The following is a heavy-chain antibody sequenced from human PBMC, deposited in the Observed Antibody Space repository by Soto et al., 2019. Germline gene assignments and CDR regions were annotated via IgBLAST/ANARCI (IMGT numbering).Heavy chain of an antibody. J-gene: IGHJ4*02. V-gene: IGHV3-66*01. CDR2: MYSGGST. Sequence: GGSLRLSCAASGFTVNTKYMSWVRQAPGKGLEWFSVMYSGGSTYYADSVKGRFTVSRDNSKNSLYLQMNSLRAEDTAVYYCARDLNLGSFDYWGQGTLVTVSS. CDR1: GFTVNTKY. CDR3: ARDLNLGSFDY.